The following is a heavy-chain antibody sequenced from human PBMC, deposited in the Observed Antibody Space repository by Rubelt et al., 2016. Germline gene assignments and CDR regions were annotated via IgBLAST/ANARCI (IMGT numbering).Heavy chain of an antibody. V-gene: IGHV1-18*01. Sequence: QVQLVQSGAEVKKPGASVKVSCKASGYTFTSYGISWVRQAPGQGLEWMGWISAYNGNTNYAQKLQGRGAMNTDKSTSTAYRELRRLRSDDTAVYYCARERDDDGDYWGQGTLVTVSS. CDR2: ISAYNGNT. CDR3: ARERDDDGDY. CDR1: GYTFTSYG. J-gene: IGHJ4*02. D-gene: IGHD5-24*01.